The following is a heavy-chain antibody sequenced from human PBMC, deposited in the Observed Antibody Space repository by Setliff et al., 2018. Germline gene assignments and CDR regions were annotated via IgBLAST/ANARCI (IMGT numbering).Heavy chain of an antibody. J-gene: IGHJ4*02. V-gene: IGHV4-34*01. CDR2: VNHSGST. D-gene: IGHD2-8*02. CDR1: GGSFSGYY. CDR3: TVYNTGSSKDHY. Sequence: SETLSLTCAVYGGSFSGYYWSWIRQPPGKGLEWIGEVNHSGSTNYNPSLKSRVTISEDTSKNQFSLKLTSVTAADTAVYYCTVYNTGSSKDHYWGQGTPVTAPQ.